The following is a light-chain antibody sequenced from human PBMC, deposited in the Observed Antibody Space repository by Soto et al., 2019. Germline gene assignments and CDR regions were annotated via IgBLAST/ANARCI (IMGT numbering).Light chain of an antibody. CDR2: GAS. CDR1: QSVSIL. Sequence: IVLTQSPARLSVYRGESGTLCSRASQSVSILLAWYQQKPGQAPRLLIYGASTRATGIPARFSGSGSGTEFTLSISSLQSEDFAVYYCQQYNNWPRTFGQGTKVDIK. J-gene: IGKJ1*01. CDR3: QQYNNWPRT. V-gene: IGKV3-15*01.